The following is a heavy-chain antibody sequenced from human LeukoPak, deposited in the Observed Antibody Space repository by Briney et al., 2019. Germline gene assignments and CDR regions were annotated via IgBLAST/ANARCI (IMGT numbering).Heavy chain of an antibody. D-gene: IGHD3-22*01. Sequence: SETLSLTCTVSGGSISSYYWSWIRQPPGKGLEWIGNIYDSGSTNYNPSLKSRVTISVDTSKNQCSLKLSSVTAADTAVYYCARQSISGSSLSYFDYWRQGPLVNVSS. J-gene: IGHJ4*02. CDR2: IYDSGST. CDR3: ARQSISGSSLSYFDY. V-gene: IGHV4-59*01. CDR1: GGSISSYY.